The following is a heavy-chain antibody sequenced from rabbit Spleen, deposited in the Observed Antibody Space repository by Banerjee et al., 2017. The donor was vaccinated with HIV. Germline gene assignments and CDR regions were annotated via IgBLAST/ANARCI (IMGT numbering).Heavy chain of an antibody. CDR2: INTYTVKS. CDR3: ARDLVGVIGWNFYL. D-gene: IGHD1-1*01. V-gene: IGHV1S45*01. J-gene: IGHJ4*01. CDR1: GFSFGDRDV. Sequence: QEQLVESGGGLVQPTGSLKLTCKASGFSFGDRDVMGWVRQAPGKGLEWIACINTYTVKSVYASWATGRFTISRTSSTTVTLRMTSLTAADRATYFCARDLVGVIGWNFYLWGPGTLVTVS.